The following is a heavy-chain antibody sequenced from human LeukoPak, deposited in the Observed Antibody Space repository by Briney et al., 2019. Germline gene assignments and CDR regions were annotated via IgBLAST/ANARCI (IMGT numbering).Heavy chain of an antibody. Sequence: GESLRISCKGSGYSFTSYWIGWVRQMPGKGLEWRGIIYPGDSDTRYSPSFQGQVTISADKSISTAYLQWSSLKASDTAMYYCARQVVPAASNWFDPWGQGTLVTVSS. D-gene: IGHD2-2*01. CDR3: ARQVVPAASNWFDP. CDR2: IYPGDSDT. V-gene: IGHV5-51*01. J-gene: IGHJ5*02. CDR1: GYSFTSYW.